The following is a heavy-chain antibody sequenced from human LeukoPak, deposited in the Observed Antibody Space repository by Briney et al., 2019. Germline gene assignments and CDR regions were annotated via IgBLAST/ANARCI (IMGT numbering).Heavy chain of an antibody. CDR3: ARPLPHLKAVYGDYVPGDY. D-gene: IGHD4-17*01. J-gene: IGHJ4*02. CDR1: GFTVSSNY. Sequence: GGSLRLSCAASGFTVSSNYMGWVRQAPGKGLEWVSVIYSGGSTYYADSVKGRFTISRHNSKNTLYLQMNSLRAEDTAVYYCARPLPHLKAVYGDYVPGDYWGQGTLVTVSS. V-gene: IGHV3-53*04. CDR2: IYSGGST.